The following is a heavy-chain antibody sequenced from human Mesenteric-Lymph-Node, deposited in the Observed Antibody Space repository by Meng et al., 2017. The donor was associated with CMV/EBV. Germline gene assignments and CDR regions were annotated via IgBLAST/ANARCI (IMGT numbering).Heavy chain of an antibody. CDR1: GFTFGDYA. Sequence: GGSLRLSCTASGFTFGDYAMSWVRQAPGKGLEWVGFIRSKAYGGTTEYAASVKGRFTISRDDSKSIAYLQMNSLRVEDTAVYYCASRDDWAFDRWGRGTMVTVSS. CDR2: IRSKAYGGTT. D-gene: IGHD3-9*01. J-gene: IGHJ3*01. V-gene: IGHV3-49*04. CDR3: ASRDDWAFDR.